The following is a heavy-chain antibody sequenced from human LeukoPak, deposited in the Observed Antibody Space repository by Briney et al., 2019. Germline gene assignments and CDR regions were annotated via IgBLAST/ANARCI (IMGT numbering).Heavy chain of an antibody. CDR3: ARALPPYCSSTSCFDYYYYYGMDV. J-gene: IGHJ6*02. CDR1: GFTFSSYS. CDR2: ISSSSSYI. Sequence: GGSLRLSCAASGFTFSSYSMNWVRQAPGKGLEWVSSISSSSSYIYYADSVKGRFTISRDNAKNSLYLQMNSLRAEDTAVYYCARALPPYCSSTSCFDYYYYYGMDVWGQGTTVTVSS. D-gene: IGHD2-2*01. V-gene: IGHV3-21*01.